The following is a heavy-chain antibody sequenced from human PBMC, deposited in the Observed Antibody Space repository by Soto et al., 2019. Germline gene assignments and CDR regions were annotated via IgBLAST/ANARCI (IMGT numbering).Heavy chain of an antibody. V-gene: IGHV3-23*01. CDR1: GCTFSNYA. J-gene: IGHJ4*02. CDR2: ISGSGGST. CDR3: AKDQGSSWYEIDY. D-gene: IGHD6-13*01. Sequence: EVQLLESGGGLVQPGGSLRLSCAASGCTFSNYAVTWVRQAPGKGLEWVSTISGSGGSTYYADSVKGRFTISRDNSTHTLYMQMTSLRAEDTAVYYCAKDQGSSWYEIDYWGQGTLVTVSS.